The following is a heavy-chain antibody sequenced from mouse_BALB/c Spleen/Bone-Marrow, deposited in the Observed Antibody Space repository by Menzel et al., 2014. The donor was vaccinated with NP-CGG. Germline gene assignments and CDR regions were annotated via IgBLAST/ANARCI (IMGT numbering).Heavy chain of an antibody. Sequence: VQLQQSGAELVRPGASVKVSCKASGYAFTNYLIEWVKQRPGQGLEWIGVNNPGSGGTNYNEKFKGKATLTANKSSSTVYMQISMLASENSAVYFCAISIYDCYCEAMDYWGQGTSVTVSA. CDR3: AISIYDCYCEAMDY. D-gene: IGHD2-3*01. CDR2: NNPGSGGT. J-gene: IGHJ4*01. V-gene: IGHV1-54*01. CDR1: GYAFTNYL.